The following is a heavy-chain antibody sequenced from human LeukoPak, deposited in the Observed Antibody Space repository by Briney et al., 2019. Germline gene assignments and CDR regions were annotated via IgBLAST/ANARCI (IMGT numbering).Heavy chain of an antibody. CDR2: ISWNSGSI. CDR1: GFTFDDYA. V-gene: IGHV3-9*01. CDR3: AKGGYSYGCSYYYGMDV. Sequence: GGSLRLSCAASGFTFDDYAMHWVRQAPGKGLEWVLGISWNSGSIGYADSVKGRFTISRDNAKNSLYLQMNSLRAEDTALYYCAKGGYSYGCSYYYGMDVWGQGTTVTVSS. J-gene: IGHJ6*02. D-gene: IGHD5-18*01.